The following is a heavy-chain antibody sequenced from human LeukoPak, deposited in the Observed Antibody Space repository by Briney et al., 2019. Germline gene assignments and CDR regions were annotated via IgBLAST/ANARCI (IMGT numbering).Heavy chain of an antibody. V-gene: IGHV3-15*05. CDR1: GFTFSKAW. J-gene: IGHJ4*02. Sequence: GGSLRLSCEASGFTFSKAWMTWVRQAPGKGLEWVGRIKKEADGGTTVYTDPVKGRFTMSRDDSKKTLYLQMDSLKVEDTATYFCATGNGGYYDFWGQGTLVTVSS. CDR2: IKKEADGGTT. CDR3: ATGNGGYYDF. D-gene: IGHD1-1*01.